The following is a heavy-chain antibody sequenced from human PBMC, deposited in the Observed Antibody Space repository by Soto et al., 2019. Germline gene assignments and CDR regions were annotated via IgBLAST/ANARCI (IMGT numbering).Heavy chain of an antibody. Sequence: GGSLRLSCTASGFTFGDYAMSWVRQAPGKGLEWVGFIRSKAYGGTTEYAAFVKGRFTISRDDSKSIAYLQMNSLKTEDTAVYYCTRDQRLVDYWGQGTLVTVSS. J-gene: IGHJ4*02. CDR1: GFTFGDYA. D-gene: IGHD2-15*01. CDR2: IRSKAYGGTT. V-gene: IGHV3-49*04. CDR3: TRDQRLVDY.